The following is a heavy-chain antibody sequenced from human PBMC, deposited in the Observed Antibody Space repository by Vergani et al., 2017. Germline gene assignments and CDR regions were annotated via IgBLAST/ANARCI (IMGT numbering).Heavy chain of an antibody. D-gene: IGHD1-26*01. CDR2: IYYSGST. CDR1: GGSISSYY. CDR3: ARDWGTWELLGWVY. J-gene: IGHJ4*02. V-gene: IGHV4-59*01. Sequence: QVQLQESGPGLVKPSETLSLTCTVSGGSISSYYWSWIRQPPGKGLEWIGYIYYSGSTNYNPSLKSRVAISVDTSKNQFTLKLSSVTDAETALYYCARDWGTWELLGWVYWGQGTLVTVSS.